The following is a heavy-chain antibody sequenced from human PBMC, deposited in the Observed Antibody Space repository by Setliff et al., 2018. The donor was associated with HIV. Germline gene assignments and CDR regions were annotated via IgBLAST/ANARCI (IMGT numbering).Heavy chain of an antibody. CDR3: ARTIGLLWFGELDS. J-gene: IGHJ5*01. D-gene: IGHD3-10*01. V-gene: IGHV1-69*05. Sequence: GASVKVSCKASGGTFSSYVISWVRQAPGQGPEWMGGIIPMYGVANYAQKFQGRVTITTNESTNTGYMELSSLRSDDTAVYYCARTIGLLWFGELDSWGQGTPVTVSS. CDR1: GGTFSSYV. CDR2: IIPMYGVA.